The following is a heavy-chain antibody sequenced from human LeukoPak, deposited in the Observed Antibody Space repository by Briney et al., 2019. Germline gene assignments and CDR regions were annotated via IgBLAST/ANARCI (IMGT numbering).Heavy chain of an antibody. D-gene: IGHD3-22*01. CDR1: GFTFSGYA. Sequence: PGKTLRLSCAASGFTFSGYAMHWVRQAPGKGLEWVAVMLNDGSNKYYVDSVKGRFTVSRDNSKNTLYLQMNSLRAEDTAVYYCAKDIYYDSSGYRGYFDYWGQGTLVTLPS. CDR3: AKDIYYDSSGYRGYFDY. CDR2: MLNDGSNK. J-gene: IGHJ4*02. V-gene: IGHV3-30*18.